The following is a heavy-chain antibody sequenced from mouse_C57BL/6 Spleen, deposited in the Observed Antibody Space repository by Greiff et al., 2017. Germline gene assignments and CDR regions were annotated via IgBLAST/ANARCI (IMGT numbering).Heavy chain of an antibody. CDR1: GYSITSGYY. J-gene: IGHJ3*01. Sequence: VQLQQSGPGLVKPSQSLSLTCSVTGYSITSGYYWNWIRQFPGNKLEWMGYISYDGSNNYNPSLKNRISITRDTSKNQFFLKLNSVTTEDTATYYCARKGDYHFAYWGQGTLVTVSA. D-gene: IGHD2-4*01. CDR2: ISYDGSN. CDR3: ARKGDYHFAY. V-gene: IGHV3-6*01.